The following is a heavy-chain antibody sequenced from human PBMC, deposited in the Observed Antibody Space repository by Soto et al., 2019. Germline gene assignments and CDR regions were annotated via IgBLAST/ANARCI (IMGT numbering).Heavy chain of an antibody. CDR1: GGSISSSSYY. CDR2: IYYRGST. J-gene: IGHJ4*02. CDR3: ARHDGDGSGWYYFDY. Sequence: QLQLQESGPGLVKPSETLSLTCTVSGGSISSSSYYWGWIRQPPGKGLEWIGSIYYRGSTYYNPSLKSRVTISVDTSKNQCSLKLSSVTAADTAVYYCARHDGDGSGWYYFDYWGQGTLVTVSS. V-gene: IGHV4-39*01. D-gene: IGHD6-19*01.